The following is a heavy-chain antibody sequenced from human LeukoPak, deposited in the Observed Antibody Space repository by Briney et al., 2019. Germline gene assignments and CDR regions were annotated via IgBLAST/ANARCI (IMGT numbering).Heavy chain of an antibody. CDR1: GFPFRSFS. V-gene: IGHV3-21*01. D-gene: IGHD3-10*01. J-gene: IGHJ4*02. CDR3: ARAEGSGSSFDY. Sequence: PGGSLRLSCVASGFPFRSFSMNWVRQAPGKGLEWVSPISSSSTYIYYADSVKGRFTISRDNAKNSLYLQMNSLRVEDTAVYYCARAEGSGSSFDYWGQGTLVTVSS. CDR2: ISSSSTYI.